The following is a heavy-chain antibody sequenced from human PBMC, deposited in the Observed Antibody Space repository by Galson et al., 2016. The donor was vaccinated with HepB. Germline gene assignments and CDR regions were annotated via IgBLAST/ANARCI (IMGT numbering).Heavy chain of an antibody. CDR1: GDSISSSNW. CDR3: ARGDNPDYGDYASAYYSLDV. D-gene: IGHD4-17*01. V-gene: IGHV4-4*02. CDR2: IYHSGIT. J-gene: IGHJ6*03. Sequence: TLSLTCAVSGDSISSSNWWNWVRQPPGKGLEWIGEIYHSGITKYNPSLKSRVTISVDTSKNQFSLKLSSVTAADTAVYYCARGDNPDYGDYASAYYSLDVWGKGTTVTVSS.